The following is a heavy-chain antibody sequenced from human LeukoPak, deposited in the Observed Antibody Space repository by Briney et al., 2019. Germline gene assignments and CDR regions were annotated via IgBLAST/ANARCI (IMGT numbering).Heavy chain of an antibody. V-gene: IGHV3-21*01. D-gene: IGHD3-10*01. CDR3: ARPRGKTGAFDI. J-gene: IGHJ3*02. CDR1: GFTLNSYS. Sequence: PGGSLRLSCAASGFTLNSYSMNWVRQAPGKGLEWVSSISSSSTYIYYANSVKGRFTISRDNAKNSLYLQMNSLRAEDTAVYYCARPRGKTGAFDIWGQGTMVTVSS. CDR2: ISSSSTYI.